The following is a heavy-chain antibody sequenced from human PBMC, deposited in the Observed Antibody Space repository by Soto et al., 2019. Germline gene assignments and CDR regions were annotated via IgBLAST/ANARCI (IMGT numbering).Heavy chain of an antibody. CDR1: GFTFGSYG. CDR2: IWYDGSNK. J-gene: IGHJ6*02. CDR3: ARQHRAVRYFGMDV. Sequence: QLVESGGGVVQPGRSLRLSCGASGFTFGSYGMHWVRQAPGKGLEWVAVIWYDGSNKDYADSVKGRFTVSRDNSKNTLELQMNSLRVEDTAVYYCARQHRAVRYFGMDVWGLGTTVTVSS. V-gene: IGHV3-33*01.